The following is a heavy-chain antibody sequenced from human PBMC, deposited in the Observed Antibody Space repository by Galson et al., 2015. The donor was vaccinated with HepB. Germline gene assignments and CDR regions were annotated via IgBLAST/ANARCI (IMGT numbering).Heavy chain of an antibody. D-gene: IGHD5-18*01. CDR2: INPSGGST. Sequence: SVKVSCKASGYTFTFYYMHWVRQAPGQGLEWMGIINPSGGSTSYAQKFQGRVTMTRDTSTSTVHMELSSLRSEDTAVYYCARGGYSYGSPHYFDYWGQGTLVTVSS. V-gene: IGHV1-46*01. CDR1: GYTFTFYY. CDR3: ARGGYSYGSPHYFDY. J-gene: IGHJ4*02.